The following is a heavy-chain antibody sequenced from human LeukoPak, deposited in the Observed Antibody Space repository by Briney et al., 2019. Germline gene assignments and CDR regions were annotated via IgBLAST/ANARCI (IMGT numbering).Heavy chain of an antibody. J-gene: IGHJ5*02. Sequence: GASVKVSCKASGYTFTSYGISWVRQAPGQGLEWMGGIIPIFGTANYAQKFQGRVTITTDESTSTAYMELSSLRSEDTAVYYCARVLDRNFDPWGQGTLVTVSS. CDR1: GYTFTSYG. CDR2: IIPIFGTA. V-gene: IGHV1-69*05. D-gene: IGHD3-9*01. CDR3: ARVLDRNFDP.